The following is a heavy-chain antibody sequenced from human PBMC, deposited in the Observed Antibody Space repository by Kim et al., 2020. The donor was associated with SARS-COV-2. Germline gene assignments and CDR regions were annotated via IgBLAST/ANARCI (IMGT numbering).Heavy chain of an antibody. CDR3: ARIRAPLLSVYYYYMDV. D-gene: IGHD2-15*01. Sequence: VKGRLTISRDNAKNALYLQMNSLRAEDTAVYYCARIRAPLLSVYYYYMDVWGKGTTVTVSS. J-gene: IGHJ6*03. V-gene: IGHV3-48*03.